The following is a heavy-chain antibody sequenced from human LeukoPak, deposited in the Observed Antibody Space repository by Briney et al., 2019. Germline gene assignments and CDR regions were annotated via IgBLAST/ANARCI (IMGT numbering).Heavy chain of an antibody. CDR2: INPNSGAT. D-gene: IGHD2-2*01. J-gene: IGHJ4*02. CDR3: ARVKKLMPEFEF. CDR1: GYTFTSFY. V-gene: IGHV1-2*02. Sequence: ASVKVSCKASGYTFTSFYMHWVRQAPGQGLEWMGWINPNSGATKYAQKFQGRVSMTRDTSINTAYMDLTNLRSDDTAIFYCARVKKLMPEFEFWGQGTLVTVSS.